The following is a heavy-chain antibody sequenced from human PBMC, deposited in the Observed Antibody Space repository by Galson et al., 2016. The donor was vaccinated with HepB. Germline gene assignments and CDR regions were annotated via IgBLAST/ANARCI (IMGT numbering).Heavy chain of an antibody. CDR1: GFTFTDYS. CDR3: AKIATTGPGHDAFDL. D-gene: IGHD6-13*01. Sequence: SLRLSCAASGFTFTDYSMNWVRQAPGKGLEWVSYISTSSRTIYYADSVKGRFTISRDSATNSLYLQMDSLRAEDSALYFCAKIATTGPGHDAFDLWGQGTVVTVSS. J-gene: IGHJ3*01. CDR2: ISTSSRTI. V-gene: IGHV3-48*01.